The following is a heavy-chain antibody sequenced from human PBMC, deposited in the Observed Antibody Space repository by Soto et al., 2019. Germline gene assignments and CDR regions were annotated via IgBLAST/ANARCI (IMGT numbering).Heavy chain of an antibody. Sequence: PGGSLRLSCAASGFTFSSYSMNWVRQAPGKGLEWVAVISYDGSNKYYADSVKGRFTIPRDNSKNTLYLQMNSLRAEDTAVYYCAKASIFGVVINTSGPMDVWGQGTTVTVSS. J-gene: IGHJ6*02. V-gene: IGHV3-30*18. CDR3: AKASIFGVVINTSGPMDV. D-gene: IGHD3-3*01. CDR2: ISYDGSNK. CDR1: GFTFSSYS.